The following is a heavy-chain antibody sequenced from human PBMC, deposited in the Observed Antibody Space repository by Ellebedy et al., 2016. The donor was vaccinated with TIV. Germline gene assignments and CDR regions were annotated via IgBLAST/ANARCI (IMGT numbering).Heavy chain of an antibody. CDR3: ARSGNYNDSSCYSY. Sequence: PGGSLRLSCAASGFIFSSYWMHWVRQAPGKGLMWVSRSDSDGSNTGYADIVKGRFTIARDNAKNTLYLQMNSRRAEDTALYYCARSGNYNDSSCYSYWGQGTLVTVSS. CDR2: SDSDGSNT. V-gene: IGHV3-74*01. D-gene: IGHD3-22*01. J-gene: IGHJ4*02. CDR1: GFIFSSYW.